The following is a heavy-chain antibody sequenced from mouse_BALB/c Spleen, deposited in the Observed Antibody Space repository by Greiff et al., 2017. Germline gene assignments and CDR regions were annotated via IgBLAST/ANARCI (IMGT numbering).Heavy chain of an antibody. J-gene: IGHJ4*01. CDR3: ARSTTVVATLFYYAMDY. CDR2: IYPGSGNT. Sequence: VQLQQSGAELARPGASVKLSCKASGYTFTDYYINWVKQRTGQGLEWIGEIYPGSGNTYYNEKFKGKATLTADKSSSTAYMQLSSLTSEDSAVYFCARSTTVVATLFYYAMDYWGQGTSVTVSS. V-gene: IGHV1-77*01. CDR1: GYTFTDYY. D-gene: IGHD1-1*01.